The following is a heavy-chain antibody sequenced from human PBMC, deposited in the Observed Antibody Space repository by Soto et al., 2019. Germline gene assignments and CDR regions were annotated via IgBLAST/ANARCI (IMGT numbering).Heavy chain of an antibody. V-gene: IGHV4-59*01. J-gene: IGHJ4*01. CDR3: ASQGTSKHHCCER. CDR2: INHRGRT. CDR1: GDSISDFR. D-gene: IGHD2-21*02. Sequence: SEGLGDTCTVSGDSISDFRCRWIRQPPGKVMEWIVYINHRGRTNDDPSLKSGVTFSVDTSKNQFFLNLRSVRAAATAVYYCASQGTSKHHCCERWGKGSLVTV.